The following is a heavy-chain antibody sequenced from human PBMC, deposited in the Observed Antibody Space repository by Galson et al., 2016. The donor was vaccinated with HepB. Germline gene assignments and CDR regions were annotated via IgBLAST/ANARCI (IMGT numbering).Heavy chain of an antibody. D-gene: IGHD2/OR15-2a*01. CDR3: VRYVQYLFDT. V-gene: IGHV1-18*01. CDR1: GYTFTTSG. Sequence: SVKVSCKASGYTFTTSGISWVRQAPGQGLEWMGWISTYSGNTKYAQKFQGGPTLTTDSSTTTAYMELRSLRFDDTALYSCVRYVQYLFDTWGHGTLVTVSS. CDR2: ISTYSGNT. J-gene: IGHJ4*01.